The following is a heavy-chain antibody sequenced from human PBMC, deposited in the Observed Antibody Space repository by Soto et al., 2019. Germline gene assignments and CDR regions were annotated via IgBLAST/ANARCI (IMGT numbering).Heavy chain of an antibody. CDR2: IYYSGST. CDR3: ARLSRTEYDDSSGHPGAFDI. V-gene: IGHV4-59*12. CDR1: GDSIISYY. Sequence: SETLSLTCTVSGDSIISYYWSWILQPPGKGLEWIGYIYYSGSTNYNPSLKSRVTISVDTPKNQFSLKLSSVTAADTAVYYCARLSRTEYDDSSGHPGAFDIWGQGTRVTVAS. J-gene: IGHJ3*02. D-gene: IGHD3-22*01.